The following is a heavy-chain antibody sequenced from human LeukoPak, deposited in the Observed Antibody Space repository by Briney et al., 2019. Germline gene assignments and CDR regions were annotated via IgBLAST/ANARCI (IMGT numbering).Heavy chain of an antibody. D-gene: IGHD6-13*01. CDR2: ISYDGSNK. CDR1: GFTFSSYA. CDR3: ARVPYSSSWSGAFDI. Sequence: GSLRLSCAASGFTFSSYAMHWVRQAPGKGLEWVAVISYDGSNKYYADSVKGRFTISRDNSKNTLYLQMNSLRAEDTAVYYCARVPYSSSWSGAFDIWGQGTMVTVSS. J-gene: IGHJ3*02. V-gene: IGHV3-30*04.